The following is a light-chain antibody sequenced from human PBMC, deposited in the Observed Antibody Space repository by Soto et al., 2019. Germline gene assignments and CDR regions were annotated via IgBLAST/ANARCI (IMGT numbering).Light chain of an antibody. CDR2: DVS. J-gene: IGLJ7*01. Sequence: QSVLTQPRSVSGSPGQSVTISCTGTSSDVGGYNYVSWYQQHPGKAPKLMIYDVSKRPSGVPDRFSGSKSGNTASLTISGLQAEDEADYYCCSHAGSYTYAVFGGGTQLTVL. CDR1: SSDVGGYNY. V-gene: IGLV2-11*01. CDR3: CSHAGSYTYAV.